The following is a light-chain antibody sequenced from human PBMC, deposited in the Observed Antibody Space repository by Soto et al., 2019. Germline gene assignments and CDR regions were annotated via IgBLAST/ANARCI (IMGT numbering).Light chain of an antibody. Sequence: QSVLTQPASVSGSPGQSITISCTGTSHDVGSYNGVSWYQQHPGKAPKLMIYDGSTRPSGVSNRFSGSKSGNTASLTVSGLQAEDEADYYCCSYAGSNTYVFGTGTKLTVL. V-gene: IGLV2-23*01. J-gene: IGLJ1*01. CDR3: CSYAGSNTYV. CDR2: DGS. CDR1: SHDVGSYNG.